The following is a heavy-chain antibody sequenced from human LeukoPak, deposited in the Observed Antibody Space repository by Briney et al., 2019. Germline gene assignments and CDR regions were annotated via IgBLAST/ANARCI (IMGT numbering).Heavy chain of an antibody. V-gene: IGHV3-23*01. CDR3: AKIGYGSGSFFDY. D-gene: IGHD3-10*01. Sequence: PGGSLRLSCAASGLTFSSYAMSWVRQAPGKGREWGSAISGSGGSTYYADSVKGRFTISRDNSKNTLYLQMNSLRAEDTAVYYCAKIGYGSGSFFDYWGQGTLVTVSS. J-gene: IGHJ4*02. CDR1: GLTFSSYA. CDR2: ISGSGGST.